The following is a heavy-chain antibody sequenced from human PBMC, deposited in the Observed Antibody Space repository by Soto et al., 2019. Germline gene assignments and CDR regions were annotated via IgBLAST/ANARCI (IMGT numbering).Heavy chain of an antibody. Sequence: GGSLRLSCAASGFTFSSYGMHWVRQAPGKGLEWVAVISYDGSNKYYADSVKGRFTISRDNSKNTLYLQMNSLRAEDTAVYYCAKEGSVGRYFDWLLQHFDYWGQGTLVTVSS. D-gene: IGHD3-9*01. V-gene: IGHV3-30*18. CDR2: ISYDGSNK. J-gene: IGHJ4*02. CDR1: GFTFSSYG. CDR3: AKEGSVGRYFDWLLQHFDY.